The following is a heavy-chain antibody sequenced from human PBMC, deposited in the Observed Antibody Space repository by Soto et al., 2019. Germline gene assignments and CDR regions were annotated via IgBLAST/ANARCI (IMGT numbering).Heavy chain of an antibody. J-gene: IGHJ4*02. CDR2: LSDSGGST. CDR1: GFGFHDYA. CDR3: TKALAARPGIWYFDY. V-gene: IGHV3-23*01. Sequence: GGSLRLYCADSGFGFHDYAMSWVRQAPGQGLECVSGLSDSGGSTDYAASEKCRVTMSRDNAKNTLYLQMKRMRAAATAVYYWTKALAARPGIWYFDYLGPGTLVTISS. D-gene: IGHD6-6*01.